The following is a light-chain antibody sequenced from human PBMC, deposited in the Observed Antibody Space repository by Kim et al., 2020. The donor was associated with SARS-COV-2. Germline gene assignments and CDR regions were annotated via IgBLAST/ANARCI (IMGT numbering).Light chain of an antibody. J-gene: IGKJ1*01. Sequence: ASVCDRVIITCQASQSINDWLALYQQKPGKAPKLLIYKASSLESGVPSRFSGSGSGTEFTLSISGLQTEDLATYYCQQYSGDSQTFGQGTKVDIK. CDR1: QSINDW. CDR2: KAS. CDR3: QQYSGDSQT. V-gene: IGKV1-5*03.